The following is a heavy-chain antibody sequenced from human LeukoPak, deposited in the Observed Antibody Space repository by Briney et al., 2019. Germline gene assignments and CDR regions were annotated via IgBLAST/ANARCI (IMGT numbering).Heavy chain of an antibody. Sequence: GASVKVSCKASGYSFTSHYMHWVRQAPGKGLEWMGGFDPEDGETIYAQKFQGRVTMTEDTSTDTAYMELSSLRSEDTAVYYCATDLRPMVRPGWFDPWGQGTLVTVSS. V-gene: IGHV1-24*01. CDR2: FDPEDGET. CDR3: ATDLRPMVRPGWFDP. J-gene: IGHJ5*02. CDR1: GYSFTSHY. D-gene: IGHD3-10*01.